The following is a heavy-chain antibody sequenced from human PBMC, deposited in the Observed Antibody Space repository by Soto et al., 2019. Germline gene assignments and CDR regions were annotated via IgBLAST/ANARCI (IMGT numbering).Heavy chain of an antibody. CDR3: ARVGGRKYYYDSSGYYYAY. CDR1: GYTFTGYY. CDR2: INPNSGGT. V-gene: IGHV1-2*02. Sequence: SVKDSCVASGYTFTGYYMHWGRQAPIQGLEWMGWINPNSGGTNYAQKFQGRVTMTRDTSISTAYMELSRLRSDDTAVYYCARVGGRKYYYDSSGYYYAYWGQGTLVTVSS. J-gene: IGHJ4*02. D-gene: IGHD3-22*01.